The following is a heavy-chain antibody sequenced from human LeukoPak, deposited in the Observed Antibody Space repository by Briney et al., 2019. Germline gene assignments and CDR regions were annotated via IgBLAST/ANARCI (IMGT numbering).Heavy chain of an antibody. CDR3: ARRVRGDFGGHFDY. Sequence: PSETLSLTCAVYGGSFSGYYWSWIRQPPGKGLEWIGSIYYTGNTYYNASLRSRVTISVDTSKNQFSLKLTSVTAADTAIYYCARRVRGDFGGHFDYWGQGTLVTVSS. D-gene: IGHD4-17*01. J-gene: IGHJ4*02. CDR2: IYYTGNT. V-gene: IGHV4-34*01. CDR1: GGSFSGYY.